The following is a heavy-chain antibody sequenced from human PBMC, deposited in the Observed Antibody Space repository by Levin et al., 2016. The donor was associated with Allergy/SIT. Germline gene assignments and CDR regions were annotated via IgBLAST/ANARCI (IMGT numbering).Heavy chain of an antibody. J-gene: IGHJ4*02. CDR2: ISYDGSNK. CDR3: AKDWSPLLYCSGGSCYSWGGFDY. D-gene: IGHD2-15*01. V-gene: IGHV3-30-3*02. Sequence: GGSLRLSCAASGFTFSSYAIHWVRQAPGKGLEWVAVISYDGSNKYYADSVKGRFTISRDSSKNTLYLRMNSLRVEDTAVYYCAKDWSPLLYCSGGSCYSWGGFDYWGQGTLVTVSS. CDR1: GFTFSSYA.